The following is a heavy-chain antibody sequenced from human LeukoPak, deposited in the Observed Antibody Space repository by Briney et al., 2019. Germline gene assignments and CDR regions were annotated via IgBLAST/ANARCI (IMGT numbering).Heavy chain of an antibody. Sequence: SETLSLTCTVSGGSISSSSYYWGWIRQPPGKGLEWIGSIYYSGSTYYNPSLKSRVTISVDTSKNQFSLKLSSVTAADTAVYYCARDGRGRYPKARNNYYMDVWGKGTTVTVSS. CDR1: GGSISSSSYY. V-gene: IGHV4-39*07. J-gene: IGHJ6*03. CDR3: ARDGRGRYPKARNNYYMDV. CDR2: IYYSGST. D-gene: IGHD6-6*01.